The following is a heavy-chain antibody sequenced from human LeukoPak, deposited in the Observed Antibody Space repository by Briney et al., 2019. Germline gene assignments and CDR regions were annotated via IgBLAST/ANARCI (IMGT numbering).Heavy chain of an antibody. CDR1: GGSISSYY. CDR2: IYYSGST. D-gene: IGHD3-22*01. CDR3: ARVRGYYDSSGYYSISFDY. J-gene: IGHJ4*02. V-gene: IGHV4-59*01. Sequence: PSETLSLTCTVSGGSISSYYWSWLRQPPGKGLEWIGYIYYSGSTNYNPSLKSRVTISVDTSKNQFSLKLSSVTAADTAVYYCARVRGYYDSSGYYSISFDYWGQGTLVTVSS.